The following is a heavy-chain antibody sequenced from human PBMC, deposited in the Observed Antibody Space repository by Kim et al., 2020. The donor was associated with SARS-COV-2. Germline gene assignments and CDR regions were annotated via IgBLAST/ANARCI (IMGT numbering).Heavy chain of an antibody. CDR2: IYPGDSDT. D-gene: IGHD5-18*01. CDR1: GYSFTSYW. V-gene: IGHV5-51*01. J-gene: IGHJ5*02. CDR3: ARRRVDTAMVITGFDP. Sequence: GESLKISCKGSGYSFTSYWIGWVRQMPGKGLEWMGIIYPGDSDTRYSPSFQGQVTISADKSISTAYLQWSSLKASDTAMYYCARRRVDTAMVITGFDPWGQGTLVTVSS.